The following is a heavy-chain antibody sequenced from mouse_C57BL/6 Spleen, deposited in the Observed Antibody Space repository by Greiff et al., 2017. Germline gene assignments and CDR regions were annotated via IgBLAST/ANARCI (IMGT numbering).Heavy chain of an antibody. CDR1: GYTFTSYW. CDR2: IDPSDSYT. J-gene: IGHJ1*03. Sequence: VQLQQPGAELVKPGASVKLSCKASGYTFTSYWMQWVKQRPGQGLEWIGAIDPSDSYTNYTQKFTGKATLTVDTSSSTAYMQLSSLTSEDSAVYYWARGMGMSKRDVDVWGTGTTVTVSS. D-gene: IGHD2-3*01. V-gene: IGHV1-50*01. CDR3: ARGMGMSKRDVDV.